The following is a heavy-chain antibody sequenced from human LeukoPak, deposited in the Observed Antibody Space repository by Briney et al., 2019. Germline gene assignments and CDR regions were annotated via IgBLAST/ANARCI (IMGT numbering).Heavy chain of an antibody. CDR1: GFTVSSNY. Sequence: GGSLRLSCAASGFTVSSNYMSWVRQAPGKGLEWVSVIYSGGSTYYADSVKGRFTISRGNSKNTLYLQMNSLRAEDTAVYYCARGSAAMVTPDDYWGQGTLVTVSS. CDR2: IYSGGST. J-gene: IGHJ4*02. D-gene: IGHD5-18*01. CDR3: ARGSAAMVTPDDY. V-gene: IGHV3-53*01.